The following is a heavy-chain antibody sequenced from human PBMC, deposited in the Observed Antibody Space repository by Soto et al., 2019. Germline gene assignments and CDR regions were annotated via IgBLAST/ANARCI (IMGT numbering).Heavy chain of an antibody. CDR2: ISSSSSYI. CDR1: GFTFSSYS. J-gene: IGHJ6*03. CDR3: ARRIEMQYYMDV. V-gene: IGHV3-21*01. Sequence: GGSLRLSCAASGFTFSSYSMNWVRQAPGKGLEWVSSISSSSSYIYYADSVKGRFTISRDNAKNSLYLQMNSLRAEDTAVYYCARRIEMQYYMDVWGKGTTVTVSS.